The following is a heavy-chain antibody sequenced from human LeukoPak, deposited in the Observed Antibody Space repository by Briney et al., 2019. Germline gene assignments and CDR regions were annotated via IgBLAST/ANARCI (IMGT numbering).Heavy chain of an antibody. D-gene: IGHD5-18*01. V-gene: IGHV1-3*01. CDR3: ARDPGYGYPNFDY. Sequence: ASVTVSFKASGYTFTSYAMHWVRQAPGQRLEWMGWINAGNGNTKYSQKFQGRVTITRDTFASTAYMELSSLRSEDTAVYYCARDPGYGYPNFDYWGQGTLVTVSS. J-gene: IGHJ4*02. CDR2: INAGNGNT. CDR1: GYTFTSYA.